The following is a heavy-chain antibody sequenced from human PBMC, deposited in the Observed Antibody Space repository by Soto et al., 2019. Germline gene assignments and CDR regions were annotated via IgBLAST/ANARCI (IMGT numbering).Heavy chain of an antibody. CDR2: IYWDDDE. J-gene: IGHJ4*02. V-gene: IGHV2-5*02. Sequence: SGPTLVNHTQTLTQTCTFSGFSLTTRGVGVGWIRQPPGKALEWLALIYWDDDEGYSPSLKSRLTITKDTSKNQVVLTMINMDPVDTATYYCAHRPRGYSYHFDYWGQGTLVTVS. D-gene: IGHD5-18*01. CDR1: GFSLTTRGVG. CDR3: AHRPRGYSYHFDY.